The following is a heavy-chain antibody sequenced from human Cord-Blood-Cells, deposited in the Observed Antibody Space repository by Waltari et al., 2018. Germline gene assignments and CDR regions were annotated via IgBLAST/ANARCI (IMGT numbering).Heavy chain of an antibody. V-gene: IGHV3-48*03. CDR3: GREPDRGYSGYD. Sequence: EVQLVESGGGLVQPGGSLRLSCAASGFTFSSYEMNWVRQAPGMVLGWVAYISRSGSTKCYADSVKGRFTISRDNAKNSLYLQMNSLRAEDTAVYYCGREPDRGYSGYDWGQGTLVTVSS. J-gene: IGHJ4*02. CDR1: GFTFSSYE. CDR2: ISRSGSTK. D-gene: IGHD5-12*01.